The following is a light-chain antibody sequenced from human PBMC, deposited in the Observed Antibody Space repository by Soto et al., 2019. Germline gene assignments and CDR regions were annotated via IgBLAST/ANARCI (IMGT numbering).Light chain of an antibody. Sequence: QSVLTKPPSASGSPGQSVTISCTGTSSDVGGYNYVSWYQQHPGKAPKLMIYEVSKRPSGVPDRFSGSKSGNTASLTVSGLQAEDEADYYCSSYAGSNNSVFGTGTKVTV. CDR1: SSDVGGYNY. CDR3: SSYAGSNNSV. V-gene: IGLV2-8*01. J-gene: IGLJ1*01. CDR2: EVS.